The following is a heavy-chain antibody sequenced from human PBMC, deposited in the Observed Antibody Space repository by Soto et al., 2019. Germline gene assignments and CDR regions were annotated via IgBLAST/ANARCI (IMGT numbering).Heavy chain of an antibody. CDR2: IIPIFGRA. D-gene: IGHD4-17*01. CDR1: GGAFSSYA. CDR3: ARDPKRWPYYYGMDV. V-gene: IGHV1-69*13. J-gene: IGHJ6*02. Sequence: SVKVSCKASGGAFSSYAFSWVRQAPGQGLEWMGGIIPIFGRANYAQKFQGRVTITADESTSTAYMELSSLRSEDTAVYYCARDPKRWPYYYGMDVWGQGTTVTVSS.